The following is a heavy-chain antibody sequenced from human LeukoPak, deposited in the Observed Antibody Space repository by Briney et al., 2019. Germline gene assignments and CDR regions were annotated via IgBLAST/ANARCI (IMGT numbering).Heavy chain of an antibody. V-gene: IGHV3-9*01. D-gene: IGHD6-13*01. CDR2: ISWNSGSI. CDR1: GFTFDDYG. Sequence: GGSLRLSCGASGFTFDDYGMHWVRQAPGKGLEWVAGISWNSGSIGYADSVKGRFTISRDNAKNSLYLQMNSLRAEDTALYYCAKAKGSNSWYSGIDYWGQGTLVTVSS. CDR3: AKAKGSNSWYSGIDY. J-gene: IGHJ4*02.